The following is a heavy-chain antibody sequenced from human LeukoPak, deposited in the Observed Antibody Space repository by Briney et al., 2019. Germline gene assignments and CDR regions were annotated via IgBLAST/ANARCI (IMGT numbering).Heavy chain of an antibody. CDR1: GVSISAYY. CDR2: IYPGESIYASENT. CDR3: ARDPTTVTTIFDS. J-gene: IGHJ4*02. V-gene: IGHV4-4*07. D-gene: IGHD4-17*01. Sequence: SETLSLTCSVSGVSISAYYWSWIRQPAGKGLEWIGRIYPGESIYASENTNYNPSLKSRVSMSGATYKNQVSLKLRSVTAAATAVYYCARDPTTVTTIFDSWGQGTLVTVSS.